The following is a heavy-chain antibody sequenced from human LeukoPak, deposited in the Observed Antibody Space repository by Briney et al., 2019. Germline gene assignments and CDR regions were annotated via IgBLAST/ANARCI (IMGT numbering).Heavy chain of an antibody. CDR2: MNPNSGNT. V-gene: IGHV1-8*03. J-gene: IGHJ4*02. CDR1: GYTFTTYE. Sequence: ASVKVSCKASGYTFTTYEIHWVRQATGQGLEWMGWMNPNSGNTGYVQNFQGRVTITRTTSINTAYMELSSLRSEDTAVYYCARAQGPNYYYDSSGYYYWGQGTLVTVSS. CDR3: ARAQGPNYYYDSSGYYY. D-gene: IGHD3-22*01.